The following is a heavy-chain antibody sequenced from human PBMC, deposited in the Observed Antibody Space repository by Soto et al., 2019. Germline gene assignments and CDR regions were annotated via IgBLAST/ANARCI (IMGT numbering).Heavy chain of an antibody. J-gene: IGHJ6*02. D-gene: IGHD6-25*01. Sequence: QVQLVQSGAEVKKPGSSVKVSCKASGGTFSNYVISWVRQAPGQGLEWMGGIIPIFGIANYAQTFQGRVTITADESPSTAYMELSSLRSEDTAVYYCARYSSGSNYYYYDMDVWGQGTKVTFAS. CDR1: GGTFSNYV. CDR3: ARYSSGSNYYYYDMDV. CDR2: IIPIFGIA. V-gene: IGHV1-69*12.